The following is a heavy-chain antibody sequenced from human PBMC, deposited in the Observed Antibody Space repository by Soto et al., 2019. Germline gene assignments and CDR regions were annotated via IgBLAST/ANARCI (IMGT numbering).Heavy chain of an antibody. V-gene: IGHV4-4*02. Sequence: PSETLSLTCTVSGDSMTSSNWWNWVRQPPGKGLEWIGEAHHSGRTNYNPSLRSRVTISVDKSKNHFSLKLSSVTAADTAVYYCAREPSIWGQGTLVTV. J-gene: IGHJ4*02. CDR1: GDSMTSSNW. CDR3: AREPSI. CDR2: AHHSGRT.